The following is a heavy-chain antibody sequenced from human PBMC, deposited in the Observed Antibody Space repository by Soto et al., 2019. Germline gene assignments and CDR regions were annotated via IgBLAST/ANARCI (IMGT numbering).Heavy chain of an antibody. Sequence: GGSLRLSCAASGFSVSSNYMSWVRQAPGKGLEWVSIIYSGGSTYYADSVNGRFTISRDNSKNTLYLQMNSLRAEDTAVYYCARNDLRSGYYLFAYWGQGTLVTVSS. V-gene: IGHV3-66*01. CDR2: IYSGGST. J-gene: IGHJ4*02. CDR3: ARNDLRSGYYLFAY. CDR1: GFSVSSNY. D-gene: IGHD3-3*01.